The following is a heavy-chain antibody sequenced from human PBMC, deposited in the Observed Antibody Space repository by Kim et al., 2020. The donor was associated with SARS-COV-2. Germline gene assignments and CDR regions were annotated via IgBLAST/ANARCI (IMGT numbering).Heavy chain of an antibody. D-gene: IGHD2-21*02. CDR1: GFSISDSS. CDR3: SGRSCRGGDCYIC. Sequence: GGSLRLSCAVSGFSISDSSMHWVRQPSGKGLEWVGRIRRKDLYYATSYEPSLKDRLTISRDDSRNMAYLQMNNLQADDTAVYYCSGRSCRGGDCYICWGQGTLVIVSS. J-gene: IGHJ4*02. CDR2: IRRKDLYYAT. V-gene: IGHV3-73*01.